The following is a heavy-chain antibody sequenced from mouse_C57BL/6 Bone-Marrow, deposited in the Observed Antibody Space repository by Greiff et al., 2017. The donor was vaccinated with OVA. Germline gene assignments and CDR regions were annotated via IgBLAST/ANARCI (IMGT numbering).Heavy chain of an antibody. CDR2: ISSGSSTI. V-gene: IGHV5-17*01. J-gene: IGHJ3*01. Sequence: EVQVVESGGGLVKPGGSLKLSCAASGFTFSDYGMHWVRQAPEKGLEWVAYISSGSSTIYYADTVKGRFTISRDNAKNTLFLQMTSLRSEDTAMDYCAREGWLLGFAYWGQGTLVTVSA. CDR1: GFTFSDYG. CDR3: AREGWLLGFAY. D-gene: IGHD2-3*01.